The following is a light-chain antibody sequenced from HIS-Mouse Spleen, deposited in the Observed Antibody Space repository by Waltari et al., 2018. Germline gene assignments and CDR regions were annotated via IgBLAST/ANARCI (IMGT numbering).Light chain of an antibody. CDR3: CSYAGSYAGV. CDR1: SSDVGGYNY. CDR2: DVS. J-gene: IGLJ2*01. V-gene: IGLV2-11*01. Sequence: QSALTQPRSVSGSPGQSVTISCTGTSSDVGGYNYVSWYQQHPGKAPKLMIYDVSKRPSGVPDRFSGSTAGNTASLTISGLQAEDEAEYYCCSYAGSYAGVFGGGTKLTVL.